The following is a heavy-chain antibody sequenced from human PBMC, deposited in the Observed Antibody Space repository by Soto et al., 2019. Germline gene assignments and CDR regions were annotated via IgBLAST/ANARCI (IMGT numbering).Heavy chain of an antibody. Sequence: ASVKVSCKASGYTFTSYYMHWVRQAPGQGLEWMGIINPSGGSTSYAQKFQGRVTMTRDTSTSTVCMELSSLRSEDTAVYYCARGPSGYDFPPYGMDVWGQGTTVTVSS. CDR3: ARGPSGYDFPPYGMDV. D-gene: IGHD5-12*01. J-gene: IGHJ6*02. CDR2: INPSGGST. CDR1: GYTFTSYY. V-gene: IGHV1-46*01.